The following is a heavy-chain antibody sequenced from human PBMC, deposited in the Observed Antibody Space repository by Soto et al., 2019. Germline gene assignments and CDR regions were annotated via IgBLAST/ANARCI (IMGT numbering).Heavy chain of an antibody. V-gene: IGHV1-18*01. CDR3: ARDSLYSNYGDPVDY. D-gene: IGHD4-4*01. CDR2: ISAYNGNT. CDR1: GYTFTSYG. J-gene: IGHJ4*02. Sequence: GASVKVSCKASGYTFTSYGISWVRQAPGQGLEWMGWISAYNGNTNYAQKLQGRVTMTTDTSTSTAYMELRSLRSDDTAVYYCARDSLYSNYGDPVDYWGQGTLVTVSS.